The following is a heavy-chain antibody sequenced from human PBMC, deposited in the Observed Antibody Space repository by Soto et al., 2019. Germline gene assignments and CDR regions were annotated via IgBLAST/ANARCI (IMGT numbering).Heavy chain of an antibody. Sequence: GGSLRLSCAASGFTFSNYAMSWVRQAPGKGLQWVSTISGSGASTYYGDSVKGRFTLSRDNSENTLFLQMDSLRAEDTAVYHCAKGDLLTGVAHFDYWGQGTLVTVSS. V-gene: IGHV3-23*01. CDR1: GFTFSNYA. CDR2: ISGSGAST. D-gene: IGHD7-27*01. J-gene: IGHJ4*02. CDR3: AKGDLLTGVAHFDY.